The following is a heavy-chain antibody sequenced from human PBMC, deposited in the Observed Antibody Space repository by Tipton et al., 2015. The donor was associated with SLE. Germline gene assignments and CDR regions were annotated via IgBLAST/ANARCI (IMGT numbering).Heavy chain of an antibody. J-gene: IGHJ5*02. Sequence: TLSLTCAVYGGSFSGYYWSWLRQSPGKGLEWIGEINHSGSTNYNPSLKSRVTISVDRSNNQFSLNLSSVTAADPAVYYCARERIEEYGGKENWIDPCGHGTLVTVSS. V-gene: IGHV4-34*01. CDR3: ARERIEEYGGKENWIDP. CDR1: GGSFSGYY. CDR2: INHSGST. D-gene: IGHD4/OR15-4a*01.